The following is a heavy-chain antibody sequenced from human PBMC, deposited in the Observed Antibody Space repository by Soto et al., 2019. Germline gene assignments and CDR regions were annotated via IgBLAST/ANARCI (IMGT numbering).Heavy chain of an antibody. CDR2: IYCSGST. J-gene: IGHJ5*02. D-gene: IGHD3-22*01. Sequence: PSETLSLTCTVYGVSVSSGSYYWSWIRQPPGKGLEWIGYIYCSGSTNYNPSLKSRVTISVDTSRNQFSLKLSSVTAADTAVYYCARSASIGYPNRPVVDWLATGAQGSLVPVSS. V-gene: IGHV4-61*01. CDR1: GVSVSSGSYY. CDR3: ARSASIGYPNRPVVDWLAT.